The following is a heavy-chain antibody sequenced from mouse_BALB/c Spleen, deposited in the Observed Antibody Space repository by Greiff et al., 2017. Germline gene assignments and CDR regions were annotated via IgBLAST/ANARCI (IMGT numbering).Heavy chain of an antibody. CDR1: GYTFTSYW. CDR3: ARRASYYAMDY. V-gene: IGHV1-7*01. Sequence: VQRVESGAELAKPGASVKMSCKASGYTFTSYWMHWVKQRPGQGLEWIGYINPSTGYTEYNQKFKDKATLTADKSSSTAYMQLSSLTSEDSAVYYCARRASYYAMDYWGQGTSVTVSS. J-gene: IGHJ4*01. D-gene: IGHD3-3*01. CDR2: INPSTGYT.